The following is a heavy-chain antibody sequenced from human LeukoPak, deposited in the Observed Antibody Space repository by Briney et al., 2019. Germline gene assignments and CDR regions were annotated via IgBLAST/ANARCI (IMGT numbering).Heavy chain of an antibody. D-gene: IGHD1-26*01. CDR3: ARENLLLGSGNPFDP. J-gene: IGHJ5*02. CDR1: GYTFTGYY. V-gene: IGHV1-2*02. Sequence: ASVKVSCKASGYTFTGYYMHWVRQAPGQGLEWMGWIDPNSGGTNYAQKFQGRVTMTRDTSISTAYMELSRLRSDDTAVYYCARENLLLGSGNPFDPWGQGTLVTVSS. CDR2: IDPNSGGT.